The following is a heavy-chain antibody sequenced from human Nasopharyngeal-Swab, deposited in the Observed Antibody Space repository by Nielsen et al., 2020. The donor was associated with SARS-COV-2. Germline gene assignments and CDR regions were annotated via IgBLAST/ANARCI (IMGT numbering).Heavy chain of an antibody. V-gene: IGHV3-21*04. CDR3: ARDLGHSGYDLYDY. Sequence: GESLKISCAASGFTFSSYEMNWVRQAPGKGLEWVSSISSSSSYIYYADSVKGRFTISRDNAKNSLYLQMNSLRAEDTAVYYCARDLGHSGYDLYDYWGRGTLVTVSS. CDR2: ISSSSSYI. D-gene: IGHD5-12*01. CDR1: GFTFSSYE. J-gene: IGHJ4*02.